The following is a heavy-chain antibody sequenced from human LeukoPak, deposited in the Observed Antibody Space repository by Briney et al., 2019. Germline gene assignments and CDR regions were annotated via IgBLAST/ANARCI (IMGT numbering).Heavy chain of an antibody. CDR3: ARHAAAFFDY. CDR1: GGSISSYY. J-gene: IGHJ4*02. V-gene: IGHV4-59*08. Sequence: SETLSLTCTVSGGSISSYYWSWIRQPPGKGLEWIGYIYYSGSTNYNPSLKSRVTISVDTSKNQFSLKLSSVTAADTAVYYCARHAAAFFDYWGQGTLVTVSS. D-gene: IGHD6-25*01. CDR2: IYYSGST.